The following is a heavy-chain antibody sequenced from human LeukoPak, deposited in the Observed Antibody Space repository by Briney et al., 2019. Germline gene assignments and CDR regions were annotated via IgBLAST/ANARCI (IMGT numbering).Heavy chain of an antibody. J-gene: IGHJ5*02. Sequence: SETLSLTCTVSGGSITSNYWSWIRQPPGTGLEYIGYIYYTGSTNYNPSLKSRVTISVDTSKNQFSLKMRFLTAADTAVYYCARGADYDTHSSYFDPWGRGTLVTVSS. CDR2: IYYTGST. D-gene: IGHD3-22*01. CDR3: ARGADYDTHSSYFDP. CDR1: GGSITSNY. V-gene: IGHV4-59*01.